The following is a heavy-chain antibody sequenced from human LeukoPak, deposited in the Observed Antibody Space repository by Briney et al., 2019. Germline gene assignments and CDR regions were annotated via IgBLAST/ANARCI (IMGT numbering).Heavy chain of an antibody. J-gene: IGHJ2*01. CDR1: GVSISDYY. Sequence: PSETLSLTCTVSGVSISDYYWSWVRQPPPKGLAGIGYIYYTGSTDYNLSLKSRVTMSLDTSKNQFSLDLRSVTATDTAVYYCARRTYYDTLTGYNYWYFDLWGRGTLVTVSS. V-gene: IGHV4-59*01. CDR2: IYYTGST. CDR3: ARRTYYDTLTGYNYWYFDL. D-gene: IGHD3-9*01.